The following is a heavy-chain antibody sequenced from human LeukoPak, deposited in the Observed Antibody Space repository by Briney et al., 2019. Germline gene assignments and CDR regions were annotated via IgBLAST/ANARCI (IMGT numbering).Heavy chain of an antibody. CDR2: FDPEDGET. V-gene: IGHV1-24*01. D-gene: IGHD7-27*01. CDR1: GYTLTELS. Sequence: GASVKVSCKVSGYTLTELSMHWVRQAPGKGLEWMGGFDPEDGETIYAQKFQGRVTMTEDTSTDTAYMELSSLRSEDTAVYYCVTDPKAKGSWVYWGQGTLVTVSS. CDR3: VTDPKAKGSWVY. J-gene: IGHJ4*02.